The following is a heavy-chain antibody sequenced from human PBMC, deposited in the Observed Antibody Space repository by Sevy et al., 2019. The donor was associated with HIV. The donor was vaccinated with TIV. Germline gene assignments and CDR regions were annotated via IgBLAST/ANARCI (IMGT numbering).Heavy chain of an antibody. J-gene: IGHJ3*02. CDR2: ISGISNYI. CDR1: GFTFSSYS. V-gene: IGHV3-21*01. D-gene: IGHD2-2*02. CDR3: ARKNCSITNCYMGDVFDI. Sequence: GGSLRLSCAASGFTFSSYSMNWVRQAPGKGLEWVSSISGISNYIYYAHSIKGRFTVSRDNARNSLYLQMNIVRAEDTAVYYCARKNCSITNCYMGDVFDIWGQGTMVTVSS.